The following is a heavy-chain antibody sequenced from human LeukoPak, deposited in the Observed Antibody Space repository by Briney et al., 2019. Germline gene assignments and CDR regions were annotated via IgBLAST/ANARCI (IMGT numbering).Heavy chain of an antibody. CDR2: ISAYNGNT. CDR1: GYTFTSYG. J-gene: IGHJ3*02. CDR3: ARDRQDYYDSSGDAFDI. V-gene: IGHV1-18*01. D-gene: IGHD3-22*01. Sequence: ASVRVSCKASGYTFTSYGISWVRQAPGQGLEWMGWISAYNGNTNYAQKLQGRVTMTTDTSTSTAYMELRSLRSDGTAVYYCARDRQDYYDSSGDAFDIWGQGTMVTVSS.